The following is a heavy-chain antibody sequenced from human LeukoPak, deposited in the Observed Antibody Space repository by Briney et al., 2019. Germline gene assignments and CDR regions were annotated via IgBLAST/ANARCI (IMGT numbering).Heavy chain of an antibody. CDR1: GGSISSYY. D-gene: IGHD3-10*01. Sequence: SETLSLTCTVSGGSISSYYWSWIRQPPGKGLEWIGYIYYSGISTNYNPSLKSRVTISVDTSKNQFSLKLSSVTAADTAVYYCARDQGYMVRGVINYYYGMDVWGQGTTVTVSS. CDR3: ARDQGYMVRGVINYYYGMDV. J-gene: IGHJ6*02. CDR2: IYYSGIST. V-gene: IGHV4-59*12.